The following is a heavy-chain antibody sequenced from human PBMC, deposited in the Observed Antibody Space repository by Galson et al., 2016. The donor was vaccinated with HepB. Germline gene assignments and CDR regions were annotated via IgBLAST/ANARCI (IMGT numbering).Heavy chain of an antibody. Sequence: SLRLSCAASGFSVSHNYMTWVRQAPGKGLEWVSPIYSGGSTYYADSVKGRFTISRDSSKNTVHLQMSSLRAEDTAVYYCASPGSVLNVWGQGTAVTVSS. D-gene: IGHD2-8*01. V-gene: IGHV3-66*01. CDR2: IYSGGST. CDR3: ASPGSVLNV. J-gene: IGHJ6*02. CDR1: GFSVSHNY.